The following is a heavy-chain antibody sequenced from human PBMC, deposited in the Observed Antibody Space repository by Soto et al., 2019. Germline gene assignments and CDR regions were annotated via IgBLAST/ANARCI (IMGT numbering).Heavy chain of an antibody. J-gene: IGHJ6*02. D-gene: IGHD5-12*01. Sequence: XSVKVSCKASVYTFTCYYMHWVRQAPGQGLEWMGWINPNSGGTNYAQKFQGRVTMTRDTSISTAYMELSRLRSDDTAVYYCAREGYPSSDYYGMDVWGQGTTVTVSS. V-gene: IGHV1-2*02. CDR3: AREGYPSSDYYGMDV. CDR1: VYTFTCYY. CDR2: INPNSGGT.